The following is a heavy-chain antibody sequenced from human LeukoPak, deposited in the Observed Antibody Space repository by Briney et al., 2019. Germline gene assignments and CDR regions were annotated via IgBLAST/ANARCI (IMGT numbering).Heavy chain of an antibody. Sequence: SETLSLTCTVSGGSISSYYRSWIRQPPGKGLEWIGYIYYSVNTYYNPSLRSRVTMSVDTSKNQFSLKLSSVTAADTAVYYCARGERYDFHFDYWGQGTLVTVSS. CDR1: GGSISSYY. CDR3: ARGERYDFHFDY. V-gene: IGHV4-59*12. CDR2: IYYSVNT. J-gene: IGHJ4*02. D-gene: IGHD3-3*01.